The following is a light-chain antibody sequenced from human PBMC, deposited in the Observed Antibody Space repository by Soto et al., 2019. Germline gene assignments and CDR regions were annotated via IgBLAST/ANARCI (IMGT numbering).Light chain of an antibody. CDR2: GAS. Sequence: EIVMTQSPATLSVSPGQRATLSCRASQSVSGNLAWYQQKPGQAPRLLIYGASTRATGIPARFSGSGSGTEFTLTISSLQSEDFAIYYCQHYNNWPPWTFGQGTKVEIK. CDR3: QHYNNWPPWT. V-gene: IGKV3-15*01. CDR1: QSVSGN. J-gene: IGKJ1*01.